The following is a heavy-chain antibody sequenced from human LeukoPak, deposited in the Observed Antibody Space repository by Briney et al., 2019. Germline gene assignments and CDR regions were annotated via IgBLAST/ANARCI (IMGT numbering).Heavy chain of an antibody. J-gene: IGHJ4*02. CDR2: IIPIFGTA. CDR3: ARAAGDYYYDSSGYTFLYY. D-gene: IGHD3-22*01. V-gene: IGHV1-69*13. Sequence: GASVKVSCKASGGTFSSYAIGWVRQAPGQGLEWMGGIIPIFGTANYAQKFQGRVTITADESTSTAYMELSSLRSEDTAVYYCARAAGDYYYDSSGYTFLYYWGQGTLVTVSS. CDR1: GGTFSSYA.